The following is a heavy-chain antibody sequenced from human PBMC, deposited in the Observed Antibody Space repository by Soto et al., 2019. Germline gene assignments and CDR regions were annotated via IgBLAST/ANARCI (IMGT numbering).Heavy chain of an antibody. D-gene: IGHD4-17*01. CDR3: ARRYGASFDY. CDR2: IYYSGST. J-gene: IGHJ4*02. Sequence: SETLSLTCTVSGGYISSYYWSWIRQPPGKGLEWIGYIYYSGSTNYNPSLKSRVTISVDTSKNQFSLKLSSVTAADTAVYYCARRYGASFDYWGQGALVTVSS. V-gene: IGHV4-59*01. CDR1: GGYISSYY.